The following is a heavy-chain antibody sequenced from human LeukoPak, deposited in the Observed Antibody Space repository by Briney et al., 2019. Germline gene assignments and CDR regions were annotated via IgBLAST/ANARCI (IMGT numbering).Heavy chain of an antibody. CDR2: ISSSSSYI. D-gene: IGHD3-22*01. J-gene: IGHJ3*02. Sequence: GGSLRLSCAASGFTFSSYAMSWVRQAPGKGLEWVSSISSSSSYIYYADSVKGRFTISRDNAKNSLYLQMNSLRAEDTAVYYCARGPYYYDSSGPSPAFDIWGQGTMVTVSS. CDR3: ARGPYYYDSSGPSPAFDI. CDR1: GFTFSSYA. V-gene: IGHV3-21*01.